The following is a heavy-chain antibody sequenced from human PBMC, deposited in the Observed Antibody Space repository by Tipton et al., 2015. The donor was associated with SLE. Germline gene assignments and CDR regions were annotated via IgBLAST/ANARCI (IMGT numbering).Heavy chain of an antibody. D-gene: IGHD1-14*01. CDR2: VYHRGST. CDR3: ARGTNRPGCRLNY. J-gene: IGHJ4*02. CDR1: GGSISSSSSYY. V-gene: IGHV4-39*01. Sequence: TLSLTCAVYGGSISSSSSYYWAWIRQPPGKGLEWIGEVYHRGSTEYNPSLRSRATISVDTSKNQFSLKLSSVTAADTAVYYCARGTNRPGCRLNYWGQGTLVTVSS.